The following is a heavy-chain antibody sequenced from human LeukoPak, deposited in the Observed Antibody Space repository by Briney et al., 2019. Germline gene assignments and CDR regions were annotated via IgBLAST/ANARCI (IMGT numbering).Heavy chain of an antibody. D-gene: IGHD2-15*01. CDR2: INPSGGST. CDR3: ARDQLPVVAAPKSRYYYYYMDV. CDR1: GYTFTSYY. V-gene: IGHV1-46*01. J-gene: IGHJ6*03. Sequence: ASVKVSCKASGYTFTSYYMHWVRQAPGQGLEWMGIINPSGGSTSYAQKFQGRVTMTRDTSTSTVYMELSSLGSEDTAVYYCARDQLPVVAAPKSRYYYYYMDVWGKGTTVTVSS.